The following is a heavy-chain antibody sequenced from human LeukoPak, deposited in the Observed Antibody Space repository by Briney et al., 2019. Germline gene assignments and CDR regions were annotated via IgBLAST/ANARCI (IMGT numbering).Heavy chain of an antibody. V-gene: IGHV3-73*01. CDR3: ATYRQVLLPFES. CDR2: IRSKAN. Sequence: GGSLRLSCAASGFTFSGSAIHWVRQASGKGLEWVGRIRSKANYVESVKGRFTISRDDSKNTAYLQMNSLKTEDTAVYYCATYRQVLLPFESWGQGTLVTVSS. D-gene: IGHD2-8*02. CDR1: GFTFSGSA. J-gene: IGHJ4*02.